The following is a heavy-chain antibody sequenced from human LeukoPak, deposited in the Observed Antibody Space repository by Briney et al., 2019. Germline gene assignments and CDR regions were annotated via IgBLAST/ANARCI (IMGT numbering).Heavy chain of an antibody. CDR1: GNYW. D-gene: IGHD3-3*01. V-gene: IGHV3-23*01. Sequence: PGGSLRLSCAASGNYWMHWVRQAPGKGLEWVSAISGSGGSTYYADSVKGRFTISRDNSKNTLYLQMNSLRAEDTAVYYCAKSVGITIFGVVIFWGQGTLVTVSS. CDR2: ISGSGGST. CDR3: AKSVGITIFGVVIF. J-gene: IGHJ4*02.